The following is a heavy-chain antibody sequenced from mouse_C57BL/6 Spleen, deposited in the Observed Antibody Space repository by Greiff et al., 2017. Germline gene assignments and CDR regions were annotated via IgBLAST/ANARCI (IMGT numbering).Heavy chain of an antibody. CDR3: ARGSRVEGFAY. V-gene: IGHV1-69*01. CDR1: GYTFTSYW. D-gene: IGHD1-1*01. Sequence: VQLQQPGAELVMPGASVKLSCKASGYTFTSYWMHWVKQRPGQGLEWIGEIDPSDSYTNYNQKFKGKSTLTVDKSSSTAYMQLSSLTSADSAVYYCARGSRVEGFAYWGQGTLVTVSA. CDR2: IDPSDSYT. J-gene: IGHJ3*01.